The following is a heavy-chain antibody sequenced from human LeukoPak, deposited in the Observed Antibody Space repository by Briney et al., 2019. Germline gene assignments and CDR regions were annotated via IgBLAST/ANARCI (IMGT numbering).Heavy chain of an antibody. CDR2: INSDGSST. V-gene: IGHV3-74*01. CDR3: ARWSYDILTGYYYFDY. Sequence: GGSLRLSCAASGFTFSSYAMSWVRQAPGKGLVWVSRINSDGSSTSYADSVKGRFTISRDNAKNTLYLQMNSLRAEDTAVYYCARWSYDILTGYYYFDYWGQGTLVTVSS. D-gene: IGHD3-9*01. CDR1: GFTFSSYA. J-gene: IGHJ4*02.